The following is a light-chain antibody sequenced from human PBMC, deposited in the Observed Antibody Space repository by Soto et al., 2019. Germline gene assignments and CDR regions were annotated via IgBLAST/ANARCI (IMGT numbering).Light chain of an antibody. J-gene: IGLJ2*01. V-gene: IGLV4-69*01. CDR3: QTWGTGIVE. Sequence: QPVLTQSPSASASLGASVNLTCTLSSGHSSYAIAWHQQQPEKGPRYLMKLNSDGSHSKGDGIPDRFSGSSSGAERYLTISSLQSEDEADYYCQTWGTGIVEFGGGTKLTVL. CDR2: LNSDGSH. CDR1: SGHSSYA.